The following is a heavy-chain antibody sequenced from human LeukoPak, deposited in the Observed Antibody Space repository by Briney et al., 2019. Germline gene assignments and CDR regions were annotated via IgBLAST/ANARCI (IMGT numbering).Heavy chain of an antibody. CDR3: TSGNSSGRSLYYMDV. J-gene: IGHJ6*03. Sequence: PGGSLRLSCEGSGYTFSSYAMHWVRQAPGKGLEYVAAISSDGRITYFANFVKGRFTISRDNSKNTLYLQMNSLKTEDTAVYYCTSGNSSGRSLYYMDVWGKGTTVTVSS. CDR2: ISSDGRIT. V-gene: IGHV3-64*01. D-gene: IGHD6-19*01. CDR1: GYTFSSYA.